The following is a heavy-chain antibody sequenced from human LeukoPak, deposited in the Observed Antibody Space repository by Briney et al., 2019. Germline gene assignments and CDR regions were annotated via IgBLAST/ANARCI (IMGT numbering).Heavy chain of an antibody. CDR2: IYWDDEK. J-gene: IGHJ4*02. CDR1: GFSRPTDGGG. Sequence: SGPTLTKPTQPLTLTCTFSGFSRPTDGGGGGGIRQPPGKALEGLALIYWDDEKRYSPSLKTRLTITKDTSKSQVVLTLTNMDPVDTATYYCAHLYFYNSGGYSRAFDYWGQGTLVTVSS. D-gene: IGHD3-22*01. V-gene: IGHV2-5*02. CDR3: AHLYFYNSGGYSRAFDY.